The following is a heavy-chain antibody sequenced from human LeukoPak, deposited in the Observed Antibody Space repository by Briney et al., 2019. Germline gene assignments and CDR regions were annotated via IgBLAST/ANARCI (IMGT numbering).Heavy chain of an antibody. J-gene: IGHJ4*02. Sequence: SVKVSCKASGGTFSSYAISWVRQAPGQGLEWMGGIIPIFGTANYAQKFQGRVTITADESTSTAYMELSSLRSEDTAVYYCASSSGSYYLTSDYWGQGALVTVSS. D-gene: IGHD1-26*01. CDR1: GGTFSSYA. CDR3: ASSSGSYYLTSDY. CDR2: IIPIFGTA. V-gene: IGHV1-69*13.